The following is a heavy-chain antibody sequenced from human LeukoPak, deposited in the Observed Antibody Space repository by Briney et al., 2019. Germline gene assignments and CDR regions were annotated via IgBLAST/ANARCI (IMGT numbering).Heavy chain of an antibody. J-gene: IGHJ4*02. Sequence: ASVKVSCKASRYTFTSYGISSVRQAPGQGVEWMGWISAYNGNTNYAQKLQGRVTMTTDTSTSTAYMELRSLRSDDTAVYYCAICRYSGPIDYWGQGTLVTVSS. D-gene: IGHD1-26*01. CDR1: RYTFTSYG. V-gene: IGHV1-18*04. CDR3: AICRYSGPIDY. CDR2: ISAYNGNT.